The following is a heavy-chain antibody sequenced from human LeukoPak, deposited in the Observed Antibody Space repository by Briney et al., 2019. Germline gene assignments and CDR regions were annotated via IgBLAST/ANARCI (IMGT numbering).Heavy chain of an antibody. Sequence: GGSLRLSCLTSGFTLSTNAMSWVRQAPGKGLEWISGISGSGASTYYADSVKGRFTISRDDSRNTLYLQMNSLRAEDTAPYYCAKHRENYGDSCLDDYWGQGTLVTVSS. CDR1: GFTLSTNA. CDR3: AKHRENYGDSCLDDY. D-gene: IGHD4-17*01. J-gene: IGHJ4*02. V-gene: IGHV3-23*01. CDR2: ISGSGAST.